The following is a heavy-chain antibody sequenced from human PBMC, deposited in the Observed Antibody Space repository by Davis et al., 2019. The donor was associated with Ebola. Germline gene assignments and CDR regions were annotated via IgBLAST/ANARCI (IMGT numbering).Heavy chain of an antibody. CDR2: IIPILGIA. CDR1: GGTFSSYA. J-gene: IGHJ6*03. CDR3: ARGVGSSSSRYYYMDV. Sequence: SVKVSCKASGGTFSSYAISWVRQAPGQGLEWMGGIIPILGIANYAQKFQGRVTITADESTSTAYMELSSLRSEDTAVYYCARGVGSSSSRYYYMDVWGKGTTVTVSS. D-gene: IGHD6-6*01. V-gene: IGHV1-69*10.